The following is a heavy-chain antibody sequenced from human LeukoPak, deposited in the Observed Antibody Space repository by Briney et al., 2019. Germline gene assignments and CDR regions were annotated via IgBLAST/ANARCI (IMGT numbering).Heavy chain of an antibody. V-gene: IGHV1-8*01. D-gene: IGHD5-24*01. CDR3: ARARSVEMATITAY. CDR2: MNPNSGNT. J-gene: IGHJ4*02. CDR1: GYTFTSYD. Sequence: ASVKVSCKASGYTFTSYDINWVRQATGQGLEWMGWMNPNSGNTGYAQKFQGRVTMTRNTSISTAYMELSRLRSDDTAVYYCARARSVEMATITAYWGQGTLVTVSS.